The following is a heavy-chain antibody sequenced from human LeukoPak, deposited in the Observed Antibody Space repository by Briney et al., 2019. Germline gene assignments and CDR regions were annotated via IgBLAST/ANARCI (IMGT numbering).Heavy chain of an antibody. V-gene: IGHV3-48*03. CDR1: GFTLSSYE. J-gene: IGHJ4*02. CDR2: IFMSGSTR. D-gene: IGHD4-17*01. Sequence: PGGSLRLSCAPSGFTLSSYEMNCVRQAPGKGVVGVSYIFMSGSTRYYADSVKGRFTISRDNAKNSLYMQMNSMRAEDTAVYYCARVQTTVTSLDYWGQGTLVTVSS. CDR3: ARVQTTVTSLDY.